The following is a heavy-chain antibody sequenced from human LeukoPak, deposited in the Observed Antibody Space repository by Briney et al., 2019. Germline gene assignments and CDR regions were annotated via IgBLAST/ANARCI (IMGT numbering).Heavy chain of an antibody. CDR2: KSYDGSNK. D-gene: IGHD3-22*01. V-gene: IGHV3-30*18. J-gene: IGHJ4*02. CDR3: AKDREVYYYDSSGPDY. Sequence: PGGSLRLSCAASGFTFSSYGMHWVRQAPGKGLEWVAVKSYDGSNKYYADSVKGRFTISRDNSKNTLYLQMNSLRAEDTAVYYCAKDREVYYYDSSGPDYWGQGTLVTVSS. CDR1: GFTFSSYG.